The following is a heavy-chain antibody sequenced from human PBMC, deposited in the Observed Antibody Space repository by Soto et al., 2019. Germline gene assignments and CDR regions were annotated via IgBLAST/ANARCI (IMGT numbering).Heavy chain of an antibody. CDR2: INAGNGNT. CDR1: GYTFTSYA. J-gene: IGHJ4*02. CDR3: ASSTRDCSGGSCYYYGGFDY. Sequence: ASVKVSCKASGYTFTSYAMHWVRQAPGQRLEWMGWINAGNGNTKYSQKFQGRVTITRDTSASTAYMELSSLRSEDTAVYYCASSTRDCSGGSCYYYGGFDYWGQGTLVTVSS. V-gene: IGHV1-3*01. D-gene: IGHD2-15*01.